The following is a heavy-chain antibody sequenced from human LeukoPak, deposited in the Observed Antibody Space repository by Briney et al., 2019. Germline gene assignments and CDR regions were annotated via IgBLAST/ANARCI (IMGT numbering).Heavy chain of an antibody. CDR1: GFTFSSYA. D-gene: IGHD3-22*01. CDR2: ISGSGGST. Sequence: GGSLRLSCAASGFTFSSYAMSWVRQAPGKGLEWVSAISGSGGSTYYADSVKGRFTISRDNSKNTLYLQMNRLRAEDTAVYYCAKGDDYYDSSGYLAWGQGTLVTVSS. CDR3: AKGDDYYDSSGYLA. V-gene: IGHV3-23*01. J-gene: IGHJ5*02.